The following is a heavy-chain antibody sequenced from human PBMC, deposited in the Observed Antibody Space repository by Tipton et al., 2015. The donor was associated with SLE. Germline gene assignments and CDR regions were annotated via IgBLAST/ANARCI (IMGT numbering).Heavy chain of an antibody. CDR1: GGSISSSSYY. CDR3: ARAGEPYCSSTSCYPYYYYMDV. J-gene: IGHJ6*03. D-gene: IGHD2-2*01. Sequence: TLSLTCTVSGGSISSSSYYWGWIRQPPGKGLEWIGSIYYSGSTYYNPSLKSRVTISVDTSKNQFSLKLSSVTAADTAVYYCARAGEPYCSSTSCYPYYYYMDVWGKGTTVTVSS. CDR2: IYYSGST. V-gene: IGHV4-39*07.